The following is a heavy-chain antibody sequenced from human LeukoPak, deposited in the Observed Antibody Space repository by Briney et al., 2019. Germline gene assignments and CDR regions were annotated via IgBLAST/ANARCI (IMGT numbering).Heavy chain of an antibody. Sequence: GGSLRLSCAASGFTFSSYAMSWVRQAPGKGLEWVSAISGSGGSTYYADSVKGRFTISRDNSKNTLYLQMNSLRAEDTAVYYCAKGDYGDYEAEYFQHWGQGTLVTVSS. CDR2: ISGSGGST. V-gene: IGHV3-23*01. CDR1: GFTFSSYA. J-gene: IGHJ1*01. CDR3: AKGDYGDYEAEYFQH. D-gene: IGHD4-17*01.